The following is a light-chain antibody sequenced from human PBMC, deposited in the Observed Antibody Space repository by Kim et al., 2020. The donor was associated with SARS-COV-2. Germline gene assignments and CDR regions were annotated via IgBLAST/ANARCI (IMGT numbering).Light chain of an antibody. CDR3: GSRASNAEHQWV. Sequence: SATWYQQKPGQAPSLLIYDKTHRPSGTPDRFSGSTSGNTASLTITEAQAEDEADYYCGSRASNAEHQWVFGGGTQLTVL. J-gene: IGLJ3*02. CDR2: DKT. V-gene: IGLV3-19*01. CDR1: S.